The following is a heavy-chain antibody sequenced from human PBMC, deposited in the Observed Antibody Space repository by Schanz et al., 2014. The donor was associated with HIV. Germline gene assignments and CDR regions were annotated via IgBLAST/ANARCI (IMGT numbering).Heavy chain of an antibody. Sequence: QVQLVESGGGVVQPGRSLRLSFAASGFSFSTYGMHWVRQAPGKGLEWVAAMSYDGSNQYYTDSVKGRFTISRDNSKNTLYLQMNSLRAEDTAVYYCARVANWDYYGMDVWGRGTTVIVSS. CDR1: GFSFSTYG. CDR3: ARVANWDYYGMDV. V-gene: IGHV3-30*19. D-gene: IGHD3-16*01. J-gene: IGHJ6*02. CDR2: MSYDGSNQ.